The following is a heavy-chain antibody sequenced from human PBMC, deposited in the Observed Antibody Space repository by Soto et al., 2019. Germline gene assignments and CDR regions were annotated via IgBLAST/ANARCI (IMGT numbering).Heavy chain of an antibody. CDR1: GGSISNHY. V-gene: IGHV4-59*11. D-gene: IGHD7-27*01. J-gene: IGHJ4*02. Sequence: QVQLQESGPGLVKSSETLSLTCSVSGGSISNHYWSWVRQPPGKGLEWICYIYYNGNTNYDPSLKSRVTMSVDTSRNQISLKLTTVTAADTAVYYCTRANWYSEYWGQGTLVTVSS. CDR2: IYYNGNT. CDR3: TRANWYSEY.